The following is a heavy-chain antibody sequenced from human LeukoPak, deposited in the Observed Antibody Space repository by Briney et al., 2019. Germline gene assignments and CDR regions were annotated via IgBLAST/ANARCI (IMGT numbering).Heavy chain of an antibody. CDR1: GFTFSSYA. V-gene: IGHV3-23*01. Sequence: PGGSLRLSCAASGFTFSSYAMSWVRQAPGQGLEWVSAISGSGGSTYYADSVKGRFTISRDNSKNTLYLQMNSLRAEDTAVYYCAKLPSHDILTGHYKLVDYWGQGTLVTVSS. CDR2: ISGSGGST. D-gene: IGHD3-9*01. J-gene: IGHJ4*02. CDR3: AKLPSHDILTGHYKLVDY.